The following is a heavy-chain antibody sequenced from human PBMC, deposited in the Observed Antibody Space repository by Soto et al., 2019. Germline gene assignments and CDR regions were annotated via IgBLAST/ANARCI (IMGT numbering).Heavy chain of an antibody. J-gene: IGHJ6*03. CDR3: AREGGYDAYYYYYMDV. D-gene: IGHD5-12*01. CDR1: GGSIRSYY. Sequence: TSETLSLTCTFSGGSIRSYYWSLIRQPPGKGLEWIGYIYYSGSTNYNPSLESRVTISVDTSKNQFSLKLSSVTAADTAVYYCAREGGYDAYYYYYMDVWGKGTTVTVSS. CDR2: IYYSGST. V-gene: IGHV4-59*01.